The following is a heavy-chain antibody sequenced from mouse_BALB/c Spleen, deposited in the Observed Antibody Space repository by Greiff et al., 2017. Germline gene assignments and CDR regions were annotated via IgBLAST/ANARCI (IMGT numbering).Heavy chain of an antibody. Sequence: EVQLVESGGGLVKPGGSLKLSCAASGFTFSDYYMYWVRQTPEKRLEWVATISDGGSYTYYPDSVKGRFTISRDNAKNNLYLQMSSLKSEDTAMYYCAREGGGYDVYAMDYWGQGTSVTVSS. CDR2: ISDGGSYT. V-gene: IGHV5-4*02. CDR3: AREGGGYDVYAMDY. J-gene: IGHJ4*01. CDR1: GFTFSDYY. D-gene: IGHD2-2*01.